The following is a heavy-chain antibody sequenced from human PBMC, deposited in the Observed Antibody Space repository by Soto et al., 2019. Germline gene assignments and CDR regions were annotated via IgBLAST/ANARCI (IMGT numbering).Heavy chain of an antibody. CDR2: INAGNGNT. J-gene: IGHJ6*02. CDR1: GYTFTSYA. V-gene: IGHV1-3*01. Sequence: ASLKVSCKASGYTFTSYAMHWVRQAPGQRLEWMGWINAGNGNTKYSQKFQGRVTITRDTSASTAYMELSSLRSEDTAVYYCAGGGDYDILTGPTDHCYYYGMDVWGQGTTVTVSS. D-gene: IGHD3-9*01. CDR3: AGGGDYDILTGPTDHCYYYGMDV.